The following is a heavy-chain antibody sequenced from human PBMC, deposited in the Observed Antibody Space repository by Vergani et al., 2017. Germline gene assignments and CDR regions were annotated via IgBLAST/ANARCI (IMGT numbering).Heavy chain of an antibody. CDR1: GFTFDDYT. Sequence: EVQLVESGGVVVQPGGSLRLSCAASGFTFDDYTMHWVCQAPGKGLEWVSLTSWDGGSTYYADSVKVRFTISRDNSKNSLYLQRKSPRTAGTYLYYCAQDAGYNSSWYCLQHWGQGTLVTVSS. CDR3: AQDAGYNSSWYCLQH. D-gene: IGHD6-13*01. J-gene: IGHJ1*01. V-gene: IGHV3-43*01. CDR2: TSWDGGST.